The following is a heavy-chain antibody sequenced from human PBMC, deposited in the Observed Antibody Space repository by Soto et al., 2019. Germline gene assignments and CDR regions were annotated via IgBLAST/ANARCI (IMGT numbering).Heavy chain of an antibody. D-gene: IGHD2-15*01. V-gene: IGHV4-59*01. CDR2: IYYSGST. CDR3: ARDESYCSGGSCYNREYFQH. CDR1: GGSISRYY. J-gene: IGHJ1*01. Sequence: SETLSLTCTVSGGSISRYYWSWIRQPPGKGLVWIGYIYYSGSTNYNPSLKSRVTISVDTSKNQFSLKLSSVTAADTAVYYCARDESYCSGGSCYNREYFQHWGQGTLVTVSS.